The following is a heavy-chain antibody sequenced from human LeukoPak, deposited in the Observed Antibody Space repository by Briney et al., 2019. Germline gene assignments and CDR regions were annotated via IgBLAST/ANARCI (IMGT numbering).Heavy chain of an antibody. CDR2: IYHSGST. CDR1: GGSISSSNW. J-gene: IGHJ4*02. D-gene: IGHD3-3*01. CDR3: ARLFGSRSGETTANSVDFDY. V-gene: IGHV4-4*02. Sequence: SETLSLTCAVSGGSISSSNWWSWVRQPPGKGLEWIGEIYHSGSTNYNPSPKSRVTISVDKSKNQFSLKLSSVTAADTAVYYCARLFGSRSGETTANSVDFDYWGQGTLVTVSS.